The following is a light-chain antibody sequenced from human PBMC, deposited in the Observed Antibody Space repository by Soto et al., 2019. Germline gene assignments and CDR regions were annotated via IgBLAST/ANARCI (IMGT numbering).Light chain of an antibody. CDR1: SSDVGGYNY. CDR3: SSYTSSSTHNYV. Sequence: QSALTQPASVSGSPGQSITISCTGTSSDVGGYNYVSWYQQHPGKAPKLMIYDVSNRPSGVSNRFSDSKSGNTASLTISGLQAEDEADYYCSSYTSSSTHNYVFGTGTKVTVL. J-gene: IGLJ1*01. CDR2: DVS. V-gene: IGLV2-14*01.